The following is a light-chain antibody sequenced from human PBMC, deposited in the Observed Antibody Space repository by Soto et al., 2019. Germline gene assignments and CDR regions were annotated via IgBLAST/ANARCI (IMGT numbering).Light chain of an antibody. CDR1: QNIDNY. J-gene: IGKJ1*01. Sequence: DNDMTQNESSLAASVGGSVTITCRASQNIDNYLNWYQQKPGKVPKLLIYTASSLHSGVPSRFSGSGSGTDFTLTISSLQPEDFATYYCQHSYSHLWTFGQGTKVDIK. V-gene: IGKV1-39*01. CDR3: QHSYSHLWT. CDR2: TAS.